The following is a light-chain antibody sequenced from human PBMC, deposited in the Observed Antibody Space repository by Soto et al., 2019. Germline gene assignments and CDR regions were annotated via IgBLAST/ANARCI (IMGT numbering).Light chain of an antibody. V-gene: IGLV2-14*01. J-gene: IGLJ1*01. Sequence: QSVLTQPASVSGSPGQSIAISCTGTSSEVGGYNYVSWYQQHPGKAPKLIIFDVTNRLSGVSDRFSGSKSGSTASLTISGLQADDEADYYCTSFAGSGTYVFGTGTKVTVL. CDR3: TSFAGSGTYV. CDR1: SSEVGGYNY. CDR2: DVT.